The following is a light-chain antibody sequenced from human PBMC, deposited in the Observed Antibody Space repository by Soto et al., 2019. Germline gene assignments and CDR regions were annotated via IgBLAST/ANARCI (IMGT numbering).Light chain of an antibody. Sequence: EIVLTQSPGTLSLSPGERATLSCRASQSVGRNYLAWYQQKPGQAPRLLIHRISTRATGIPDRFSGSGFATDFTLTISRLEPEDFAVYYCQQYNHWPRMLSFGGGTRV. CDR2: RIS. CDR1: QSVGRNY. J-gene: IGKJ4*01. CDR3: QQYNHWPRMLS. V-gene: IGKV3-20*01.